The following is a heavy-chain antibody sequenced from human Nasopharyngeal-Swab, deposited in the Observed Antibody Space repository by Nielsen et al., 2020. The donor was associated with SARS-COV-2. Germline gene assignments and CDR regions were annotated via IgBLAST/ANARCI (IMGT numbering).Heavy chain of an antibody. CDR3: ARGRGITVTTPSPVFDY. CDR2: INHSGSI. V-gene: IGHV4-34*01. D-gene: IGHD1-20*01. J-gene: IGHJ4*02. CDR1: GGSFSGYY. Sequence: SQTLSLTCAAYGGSFSGYYWSWIRQSPGKGPEWIGEINHSGSINYNLSLKSRVTISVETSKNQFSLKLSSVTAADTAVYYCARGRGITVTTPSPVFDYWGQGTLVTVSS.